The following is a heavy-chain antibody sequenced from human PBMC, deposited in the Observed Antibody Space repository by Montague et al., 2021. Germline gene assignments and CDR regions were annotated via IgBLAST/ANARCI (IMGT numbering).Heavy chain of an antibody. CDR1: GYSISSGYY. CDR2: IFHSGST. V-gene: IGHV4-38-2*02. D-gene: IGHD3-10*01. J-gene: IGHJ5*02. Sequence: SETLSLTCTVSGYSISSGYYWGWIRQPPGKGLEWIGSIFHSGSTYYNPSLKSRVTMSIDTSTNQFSLKLSFVTAADTAVYYCAKQDYFVSGTSYKGFDPWGQGILVTVSS. CDR3: AKQDYFVSGTSYKGFDP.